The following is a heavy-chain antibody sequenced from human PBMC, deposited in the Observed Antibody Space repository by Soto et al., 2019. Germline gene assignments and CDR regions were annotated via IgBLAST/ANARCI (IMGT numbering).Heavy chain of an antibody. CDR1: GGSISSYY. D-gene: IGHD6-19*01. Sequence: QVQLQELGPGLVKPSETLSLTCTVSGGSISSYYWSWIRQPPGKGLEWIGYIYYSGSTNYNPSLKSRVTISVDTSKNQFSLKLSSVTAADTAVYYCARDKGIAVDYWGQGTLVTVSS. V-gene: IGHV4-59*01. CDR2: IYYSGST. CDR3: ARDKGIAVDY. J-gene: IGHJ4*02.